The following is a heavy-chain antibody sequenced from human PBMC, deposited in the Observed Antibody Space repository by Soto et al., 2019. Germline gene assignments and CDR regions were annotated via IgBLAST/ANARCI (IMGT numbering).Heavy chain of an antibody. CDR2: ISGSGGST. Sequence: GESLKISCAASGFTFSSYAMSWVRQAPGKGLEWVSAISGSGGSTYYADSVKGRFTISRDNSKNTLYLQMNSLRAEDTAVYYCAKHLVVAATNFDYWGQGTLVTVSS. V-gene: IGHV3-23*01. CDR1: GFTFSSYA. D-gene: IGHD2-15*01. CDR3: AKHLVVAATNFDY. J-gene: IGHJ4*02.